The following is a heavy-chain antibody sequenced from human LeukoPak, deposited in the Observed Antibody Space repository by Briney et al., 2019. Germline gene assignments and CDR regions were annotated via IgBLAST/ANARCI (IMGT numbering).Heavy chain of an antibody. D-gene: IGHD3-3*01. CDR2: IYYSGST. V-gene: IGHV4-59*01. CDR1: GGSISSYY. Sequence: SETLSLTCTVSGGSISSYYWSWIRQPPGKGLEWIGYIYYSGSTNYNPSLKSRVTISVDTSKNQFSLKLSSVTAADTAVYYCARGYLEWLLYLDYWGQGTLVTVS. J-gene: IGHJ4*02. CDR3: ARGYLEWLLYLDY.